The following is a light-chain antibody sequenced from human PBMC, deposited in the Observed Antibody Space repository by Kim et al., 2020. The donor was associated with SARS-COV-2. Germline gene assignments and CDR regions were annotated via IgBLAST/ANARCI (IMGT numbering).Light chain of an antibody. CDR3: QQYNSWPPYT. CDR1: QSISTN. V-gene: IGKV3-15*01. CDR2: GAS. J-gene: IGKJ2*01. Sequence: EIVMTQSPATLFVSPGERATLSCRVSQSISTNLAWYQQKPGQAPRLLIYGASTRATGIPARFSGSGSGTEFTLSISSLQSEDLAVYYCQQYNSWPPYTFGQGTKLEI.